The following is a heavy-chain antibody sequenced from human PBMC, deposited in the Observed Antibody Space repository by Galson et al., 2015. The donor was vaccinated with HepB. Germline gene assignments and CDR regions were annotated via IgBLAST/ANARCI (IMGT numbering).Heavy chain of an antibody. Sequence: SLRLSCAASGFTFSRYGMHWVRQAPGKGLEWVAVISYDGSNKYYADSVKGRFTISRDNSKNTLYLQMNSLRAEDTAVYYCAKTIMYQLLSRSYFDYWGQGTLVTVSS. CDR3: AKTIMYQLLSRSYFDY. CDR1: GFTFSRYG. CDR2: ISYDGSNK. J-gene: IGHJ4*02. D-gene: IGHD2-2*01. V-gene: IGHV3-30*18.